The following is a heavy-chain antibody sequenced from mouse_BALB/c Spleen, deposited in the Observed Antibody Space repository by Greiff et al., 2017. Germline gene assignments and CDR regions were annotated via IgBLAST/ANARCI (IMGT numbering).Heavy chain of an antibody. CDR2: IDPANGNT. V-gene: IGHV14-3*02. J-gene: IGHJ2*01. CDR3: ARGITTAGFDY. D-gene: IGHD2-4*01. Sequence: VHVKQSGAELVKPGASVKLSCTASGFNIKDTYMHWVKQRPEQGLEWIGRIDPANGNTKYDPKFQGKATITADTSSNTAYLQLSSLTSEDTAVYYCARGITTAGFDYWGQGTTRTVSS. CDR1: GFNIKDTY.